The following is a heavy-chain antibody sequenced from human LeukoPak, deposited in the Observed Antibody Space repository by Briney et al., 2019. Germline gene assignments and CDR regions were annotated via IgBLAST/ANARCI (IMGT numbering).Heavy chain of an antibody. CDR1: GASSSNYY. Sequence: PSETLSLTCGVYGASSSNYYSNWIRQPPGKGLEWIGETTHDGRTNYSPSLRGRATISGDTSKSQFSLKLYSVTAADTAVYYCAPIYGDFSDFDYWGLGTLVTVSS. D-gene: IGHD2-21*02. CDR2: TTHDGRT. CDR3: APIYGDFSDFDY. J-gene: IGHJ4*02. V-gene: IGHV4-34*01.